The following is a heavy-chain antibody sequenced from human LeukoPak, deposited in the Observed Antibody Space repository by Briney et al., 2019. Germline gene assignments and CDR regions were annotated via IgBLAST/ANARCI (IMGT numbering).Heavy chain of an antibody. CDR1: GFTFSSYS. V-gene: IGHV3-48*01. J-gene: IGHJ4*02. D-gene: IGHD5-24*01. CDR3: AKGRGKDGQNLFDY. Sequence: GGSLRLSCAASGFTFSSYSMNWVRQSPGKGLEWVSYITSYSSTVYYADSVKGRFTISRDNSKNTLFLQIDNLRVDDTAVYYCAKGRGKDGQNLFDYWGQGTLITVSS. CDR2: ITSYSSTV.